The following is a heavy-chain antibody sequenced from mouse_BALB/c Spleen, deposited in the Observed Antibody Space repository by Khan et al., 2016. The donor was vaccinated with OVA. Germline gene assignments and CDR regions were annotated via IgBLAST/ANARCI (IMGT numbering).Heavy chain of an antibody. CDR3: ARGDGYYEDAMDY. CDR2: IWAGGST. CDR1: VFSLTSYG. Sequence: QVQLKQSGPGLVAPSQSLSITCTVSVFSLTSYGVHWVRQPPGKGLEWLGVIWAGGSTNYNSALMSRLSISRDKSKSQVFLKMNSLQTGDTATYYCARGDGYYEDAMDYWGQGTSVTVSS. D-gene: IGHD2-3*01. V-gene: IGHV2-9*02. J-gene: IGHJ4*01.